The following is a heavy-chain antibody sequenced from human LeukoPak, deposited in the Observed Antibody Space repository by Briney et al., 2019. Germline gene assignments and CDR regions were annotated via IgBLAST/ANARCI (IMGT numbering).Heavy chain of an antibody. CDR2: IRYDGSNK. D-gene: IGHD5-12*01. CDR1: GFIFSNYG. V-gene: IGHV3-30*02. J-gene: IGHJ4*02. Sequence: PGGSLRLSCAASGFIFSNYGMHWVRQAPGKGLEWVAFIRYDGSNKYYADSVKGRFTISRDNSKNTLNLRMNSLRVEDTAVYYCAKERGYSGYNHYFDYWGQGSLVTVSS. CDR3: AKERGYSGYNHYFDY.